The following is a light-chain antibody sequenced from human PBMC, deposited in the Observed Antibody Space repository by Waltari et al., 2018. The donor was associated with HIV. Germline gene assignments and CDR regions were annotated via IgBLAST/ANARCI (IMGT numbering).Light chain of an antibody. CDR1: SSNVGSYNL. V-gene: IGLV2-23*02. CDR3: CSFVGSYSYV. J-gene: IGLJ1*01. CDR2: EVT. Sequence: QSALTQPASVSGSPGQSITISCTGTSSNVGSYNLVSWYQQHPGRAPKVMIYEVTKRPSGVPDRFSGSRSGKTASLTISGLQAEDEADYFCCSFVGSYSYVFGTGTKVTVL.